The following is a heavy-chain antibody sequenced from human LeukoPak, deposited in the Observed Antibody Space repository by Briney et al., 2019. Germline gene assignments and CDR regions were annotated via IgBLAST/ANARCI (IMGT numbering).Heavy chain of an antibody. CDR1: GYFFTSYW. CDR3: SKRYSRVDY. CDR2: INPSYSDT. V-gene: IGHV5-51*01. D-gene: IGHD6-13*01. Sequence: GESLKISCKASGYFFTSYWIGWVRPMPGEGLELMGIINPSYSDTRYSPSFQGQVTISADKSISTVYLQWSSLKASDTAKYDCSKRYSRVDYWGQGTLVSVSS. J-gene: IGHJ4*02.